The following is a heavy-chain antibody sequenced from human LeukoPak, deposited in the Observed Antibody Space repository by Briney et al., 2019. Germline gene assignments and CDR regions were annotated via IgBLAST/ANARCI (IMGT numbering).Heavy chain of an antibody. V-gene: IGHV3-30*02. J-gene: IGHJ4*02. Sequence: GGSLRLSCAASGISFSSFGMHWVRQAPGKGLEWVTFIRYDGHNRYYADSVKGRFTISRGNSKNTLYLQMNSLRPEDTAVYYCAKSQNYYDNSGYYYLDYWGQGNLVTVSS. CDR1: GISFSSFG. CDR3: AKSQNYYDNSGYYYLDY. D-gene: IGHD3-22*01. CDR2: IRYDGHNR.